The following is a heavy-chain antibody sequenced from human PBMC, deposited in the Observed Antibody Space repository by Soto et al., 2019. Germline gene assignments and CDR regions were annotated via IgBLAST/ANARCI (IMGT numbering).Heavy chain of an antibody. D-gene: IGHD2-15*01. CDR2: FDPEDGET. Sequence: QVQLVQSGAEVKKPGASVKVSCKVSGYTLTELSMHWVRQAPGKGLEWMGGFDPEDGETIYAQKFQGRVTMTEDTSTDTAYMELSSLRSEDTAVYYCATEIVRGYCSGGSCYRGNAFDIWGQGTMVTVSS. V-gene: IGHV1-24*01. J-gene: IGHJ3*02. CDR3: ATEIVRGYCSGGSCYRGNAFDI. CDR1: GYTLTELS.